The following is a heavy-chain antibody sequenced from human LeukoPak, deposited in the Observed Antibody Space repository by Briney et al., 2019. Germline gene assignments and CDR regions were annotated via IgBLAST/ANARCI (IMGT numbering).Heavy chain of an antibody. CDR3: ARATSGWPSDF. J-gene: IGHJ4*02. CDR1: GFTFSSYA. Sequence: GGSLRLSCAASGFTFSSYAMSWVRQAPGKGLEWVSAISGSGGSTYYADSVKGRFTISRDNSKNTLYLQMNSLRAEDTGIYYCARATSGWPSDFWGQGTLVTVSS. V-gene: IGHV3-23*01. CDR2: ISGSGGST. D-gene: IGHD6-19*01.